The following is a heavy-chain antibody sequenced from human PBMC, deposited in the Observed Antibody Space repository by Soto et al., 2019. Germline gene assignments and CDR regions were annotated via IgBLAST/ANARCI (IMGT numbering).Heavy chain of an antibody. CDR1: GGSISSGGYY. V-gene: IGHV4-31*03. J-gene: IGHJ4*02. CDR2: IFYSGST. Sequence: QVQLQESGPGLVKPSQTLSLTCTVSGGSISSGGYYWRWIRQHPEKGLEWIGYIFYSGSTYYNPSRKSRVTISVDTSKNQFSLKLSSVTAADTAVYYCARAPGDYFDYWGQGTLVTVSS. CDR3: ARAPGDYFDY.